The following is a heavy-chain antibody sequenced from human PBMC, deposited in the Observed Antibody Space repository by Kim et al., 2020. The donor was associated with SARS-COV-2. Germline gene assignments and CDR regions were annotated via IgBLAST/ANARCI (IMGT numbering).Heavy chain of an antibody. CDR1: GGSMSYYY. V-gene: IGHV4-59*01. CDR2: IYYSGGST. Sequence: SETLSLTCTVSGGSMSYYYWSWIRQPPGKGLEFIGFIYYSGGSTNYNPSLKSRVTISVETSKNQFSLRLTSVTAADTAIYYCARLSIEASGNWFDPWGQG. D-gene: IGHD6-13*01. CDR3: ARLSIEASGNWFDP. J-gene: IGHJ5*02.